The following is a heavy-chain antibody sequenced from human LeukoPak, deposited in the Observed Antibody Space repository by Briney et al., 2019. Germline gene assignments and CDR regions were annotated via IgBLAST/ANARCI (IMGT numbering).Heavy chain of an antibody. D-gene: IGHD2/OR15-2a*01. Sequence: KPSETLSLTCTVSGGSISTSAFYWGWIRQPPGKGLEWIGSIYDSGNEFYNPSLKSRVTISADTSKNQSSLKLNSVTAADTAMYYCARQISDYYYYYMDVWGEGITVTVSS. J-gene: IGHJ6*03. CDR3: ARQISDYYYYYMDV. V-gene: IGHV4-39*01. CDR2: IYDSGNE. CDR1: GGSISTSAFY.